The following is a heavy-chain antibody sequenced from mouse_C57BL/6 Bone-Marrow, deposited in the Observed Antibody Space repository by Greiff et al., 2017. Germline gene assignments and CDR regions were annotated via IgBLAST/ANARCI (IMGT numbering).Heavy chain of an antibody. Sequence: ESKVVESGGGLVQPGGSLKRSCAPSGFTFSDYGLAWVRRAPRRGSGWVAFISNLAYSLSSADTVTGRFTSEREKAKDTLYLEMSSLRSEDTAMYYCARRGLHWYFDVWGTGTTVTVSS. V-gene: IGHV5-15*01. CDR1: GFTFSDYG. D-gene: IGHD2-2*01. CDR2: ISNLAYSL. J-gene: IGHJ1*03. CDR3: ARRGLHWYFDV.